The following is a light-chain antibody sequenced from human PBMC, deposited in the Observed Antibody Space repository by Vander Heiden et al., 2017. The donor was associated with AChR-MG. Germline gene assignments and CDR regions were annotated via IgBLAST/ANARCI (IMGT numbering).Light chain of an antibody. Sequence: SYELTQPPSVSVSPGQTARITCPGDALPKQYAYWYQQKPGQAPGLVIYKDSERPSGIPERFSGSSSGKTVTLTISGVQAEDEADYYCQSADSRVVFGGGTKLTVL. J-gene: IGLJ2*01. V-gene: IGLV3-25*03. CDR3: QSADSRVV. CDR1: ALPKQY. CDR2: KDS.